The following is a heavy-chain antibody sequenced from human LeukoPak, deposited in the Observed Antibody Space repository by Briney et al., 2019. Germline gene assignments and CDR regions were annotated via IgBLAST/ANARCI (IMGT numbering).Heavy chain of an antibody. V-gene: IGHV3-33*01. CDR1: GFTFSSYG. D-gene: IGHD1-26*01. J-gene: IGHJ4*02. CDR2: IWYDGSNK. CDR3: ARLGWELGNWDY. Sequence: GGSLRLSCAASGFTFSSYGMHWVRQAPGKGLEWVAVIWYDGSNKYYADSVKGRFTISRDNSKNTLHLQMNSLRAEDTAVYYCARLGWELGNWDYWGQGTLVTVSS.